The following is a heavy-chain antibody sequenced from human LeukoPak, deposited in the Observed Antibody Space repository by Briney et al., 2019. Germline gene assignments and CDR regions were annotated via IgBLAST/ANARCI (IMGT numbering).Heavy chain of an antibody. CDR1: GFTVSSNY. V-gene: IGHV3-53*01. CDR2: IYSGGGT. Sequence: GGSLRLSCAASGFTVSSNYMSWVRQAPGKGLEWVSVIYSGGGTYYADSVKGRFTISRDNSKNTLYLQMNSLRAEDTAVYYCARGPSWGYDILAVWGQGTLVTVSS. CDR3: ARGPSWGYDILAV. J-gene: IGHJ4*02. D-gene: IGHD3-9*01.